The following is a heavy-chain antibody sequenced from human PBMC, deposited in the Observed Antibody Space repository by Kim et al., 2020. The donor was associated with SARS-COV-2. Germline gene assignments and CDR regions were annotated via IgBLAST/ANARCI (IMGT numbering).Heavy chain of an antibody. J-gene: IGHJ4*02. Sequence: SETLSLTCTVSGGSISSSSYYWGWIRQPPGKGLEWIGSIYYSGSTYYNPSLESRVTISVDTSKNQFSLKLSSVTAADTAVYYCARQDYYDSSGYYYDYWGQGTLVTVSS. CDR3: ARQDYYDSSGYYYDY. CDR2: IYYSGST. CDR1: GGSISSSSYY. V-gene: IGHV4-39*01. D-gene: IGHD3-22*01.